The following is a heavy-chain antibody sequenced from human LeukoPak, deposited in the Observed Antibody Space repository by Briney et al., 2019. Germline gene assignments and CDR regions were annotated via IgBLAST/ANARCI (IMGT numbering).Heavy chain of an antibody. CDR3: ARDPTYYLRYGYFDS. Sequence: ASVKVSCKASGYTFTSYGISWVRQAPGQGLEWMGWISAYNGNTNYAQKLQGRVTMTTDTSTSTAFMELRSLRSDDTAVYYCARDPTYYLRYGYFDSWGQGTPVTVSS. V-gene: IGHV1-18*01. CDR2: ISAYNGNT. CDR1: GYTFTSYG. J-gene: IGHJ4*02. D-gene: IGHD1-26*01.